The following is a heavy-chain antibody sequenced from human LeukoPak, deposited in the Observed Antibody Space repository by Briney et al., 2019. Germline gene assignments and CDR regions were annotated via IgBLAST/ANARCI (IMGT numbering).Heavy chain of an antibody. CDR3: ARDVSSSTRALDI. CDR1: GFTLSTYE. CDR2: ISSSTSHT. V-gene: IGHV3-48*03. J-gene: IGHJ3*02. D-gene: IGHD2-8*01. Sequence: GGSLRLSCAASGFTLSTYEMTWVCQAPGKGLEWVSFISSSTSHTFYADSVKGRFTIFRDTAKNSLYLQMNNLRGEDTAVYYCARDVSSSTRALDIWGQGTMVAVS.